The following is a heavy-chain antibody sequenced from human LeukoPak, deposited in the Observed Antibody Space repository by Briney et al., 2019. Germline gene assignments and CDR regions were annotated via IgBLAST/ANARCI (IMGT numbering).Heavy chain of an antibody. CDR2: ISGSGGST. J-gene: IGHJ5*02. CDR1: GFTFSSYA. CDR3: AREYCSGGSCLLDP. D-gene: IGHD2-15*01. V-gene: IGHV3-23*01. Sequence: PGGSLRLSCAASGFTFSSYAMSWVRQAPGKGLEWVSAISGSGGSTYYADSVKGRFTISRDNAKNSLYLQMNSLRAEDTAVYYCAREYCSGGSCLLDPWGQGTLVTVSS.